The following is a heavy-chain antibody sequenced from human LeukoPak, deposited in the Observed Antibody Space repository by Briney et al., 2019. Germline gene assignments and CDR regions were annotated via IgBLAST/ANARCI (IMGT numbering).Heavy chain of an antibody. J-gene: IGHJ4*02. CDR1: GFTFSSYW. D-gene: IGHD1-26*01. Sequence: GGSLRLSCTASGFTFSSYWMHWVRQAPGKGLEWVSRITSDGSSTSHSDSVKGRFTISRDNAKNTLYLQMNSLRAEDTAVYYCSRGVGATDSWGQGTLVTVSS. CDR2: ITSDGSST. CDR3: SRGVGATDS. V-gene: IGHV3-74*01.